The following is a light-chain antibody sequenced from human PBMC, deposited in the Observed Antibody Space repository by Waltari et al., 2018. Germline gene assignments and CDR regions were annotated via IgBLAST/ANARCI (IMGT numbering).Light chain of an antibody. CDR2: DVY. CDR1: SSDVGGYNY. J-gene: IGLJ2*01. V-gene: IGLV2-11*01. Sequence: QSALTQPRSVSGSPGQSVTISCTGPSSDVGGYNYATWYQHHPGKAPKLMLYDVYKRPSGVPDRFSGSKSGNTASLTISGLQVEDEADYYCCSYAGSYTLIFGGGTKLTVL. CDR3: CSYAGSYTLI.